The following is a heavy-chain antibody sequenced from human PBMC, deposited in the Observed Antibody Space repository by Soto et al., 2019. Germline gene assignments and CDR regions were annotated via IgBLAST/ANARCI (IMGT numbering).Heavy chain of an antibody. Sequence: SVKVSCKASGGTFSSYAISWVRQAPGQGLEWMGGIIPVFGTANYAQKFQGRVTITADESTSTAYMELSSLRSEDTAVYYCARVRAAAESYYYYGMDVWGQGTTVTVSS. J-gene: IGHJ6*02. CDR3: ARVRAAAESYYYYGMDV. D-gene: IGHD6-13*01. V-gene: IGHV1-69*13. CDR1: GGTFSSYA. CDR2: IIPVFGTA.